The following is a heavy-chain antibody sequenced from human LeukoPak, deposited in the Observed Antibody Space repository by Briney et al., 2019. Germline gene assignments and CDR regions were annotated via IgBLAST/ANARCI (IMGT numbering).Heavy chain of an antibody. J-gene: IGHJ4*02. D-gene: IGHD4-17*01. CDR3: ARSITDYGDYDSPFFDY. CDR2: ISSSGTLM. Sequence: TGGSLRLSCAASGFTFSNYEMNWVRQAPGKGLEWVSCISSSGTLMFYSDSVKGRFTISRDNASVSLQMNSLRAEDTALYYCARSITDYGDYDSPFFDYWGQGTLVTVSS. V-gene: IGHV3-48*03. CDR1: GFTFSNYE.